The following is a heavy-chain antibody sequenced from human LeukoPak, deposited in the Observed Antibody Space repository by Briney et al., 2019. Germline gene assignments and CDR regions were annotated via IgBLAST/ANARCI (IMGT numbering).Heavy chain of an antibody. J-gene: IGHJ4*02. Sequence: PGGSLRLSCAASGFTFSSYSMNWVRQAPGKGLEWVSYISSSSSTIYYADSVKGRFTISRDNAKNSLHLQMNSPRAEGTAVYYCARPKYYDSSGYPWDFDYWGQGTLVTVSS. D-gene: IGHD3-22*01. CDR1: GFTFSSYS. V-gene: IGHV3-48*01. CDR2: ISSSSSTI. CDR3: ARPKYYDSSGYPWDFDY.